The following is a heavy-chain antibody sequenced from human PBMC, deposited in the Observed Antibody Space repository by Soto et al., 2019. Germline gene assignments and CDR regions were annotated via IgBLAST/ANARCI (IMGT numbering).Heavy chain of an antibody. CDR2: MNPNSGNT. CDR1: GYTFTSYD. D-gene: IGHD3-3*01. CDR3: ARVSLDYDFWSGYSYGMDV. J-gene: IGHJ6*02. Sequence: GXSVKVSCNASGYTFTSYDINWVREATGQGLEWMGWMNPNSGNTGYAQKFQGRVTMTRNTSISTAYMELSSLRSEDTAVYYCARVSLDYDFWSGYSYGMDVWGQGTTVTVSS. V-gene: IGHV1-8*01.